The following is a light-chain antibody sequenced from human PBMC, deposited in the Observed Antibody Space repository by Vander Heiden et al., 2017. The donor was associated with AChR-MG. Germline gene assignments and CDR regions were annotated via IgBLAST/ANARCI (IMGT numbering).Light chain of an antibody. CDR2: RNN. J-gene: IGLJ2*01. V-gene: IGLV1-44*01. Sequence: QSAPTQPPSTSATPGQRVTIPCSGSNTNIGSNNVNWYQHLPGTAPKLLIYRNNRRPSGVPDRFSGSKSGNSASLAISGVQSEDEADYYCAVWDDSLNGVVFGGGTKLTVV. CDR3: AVWDDSLNGVV. CDR1: NTNIGSNN.